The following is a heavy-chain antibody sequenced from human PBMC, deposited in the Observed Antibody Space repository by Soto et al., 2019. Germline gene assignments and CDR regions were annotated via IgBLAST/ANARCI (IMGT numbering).Heavy chain of an antibody. CDR3: AKDFGRWELLVGKGMDV. D-gene: IGHD1-26*01. Sequence: GGSLRLSCAASGFTFSSYAMSWVRQAPGKGLEWVSAISGSGGSTYYADSVKGRFTISRDNSKNTLYLQMNSLRAEDTAVYYCAKDFGRWELLVGKGMDVWGQGTTVTVSS. CDR2: ISGSGGST. V-gene: IGHV3-23*01. J-gene: IGHJ6*02. CDR1: GFTFSSYA.